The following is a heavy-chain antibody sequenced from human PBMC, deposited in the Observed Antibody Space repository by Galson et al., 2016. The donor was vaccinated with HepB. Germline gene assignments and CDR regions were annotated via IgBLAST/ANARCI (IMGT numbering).Heavy chain of an antibody. CDR1: GFTFSNYY. CDR3: ASPSGRFSVHTFDL. D-gene: IGHD1-26*01. J-gene: IGHJ3*01. Sequence: SLRPSCAASGFTFSNYYMSWIRQAPGKGLEWVSFISPTSSDINYADSVMGRFSISRDNAKNSLYLQMNTLGAEDTAVYYCASPSGRFSVHTFDLWGQGTMVTVSS. V-gene: IGHV3-11*06. CDR2: ISPTSSDI.